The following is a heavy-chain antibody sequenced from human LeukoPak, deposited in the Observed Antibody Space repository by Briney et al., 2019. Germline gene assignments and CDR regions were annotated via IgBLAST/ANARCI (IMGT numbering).Heavy chain of an antibody. CDR3: ARTGLGMYSFDS. D-gene: IGHD3/OR15-3a*01. V-gene: IGHV3-48*01. J-gene: IGHJ4*02. CDR1: GFSFSSYS. CDR2: ITGSSSTI. Sequence: GGSLRLSCAASGFSFSSYSLNWVRQAAGKGLEWVSYITGSSSTINYADSVKGRFTISRDKAKNSLYLQMNSLRAEDTAFYYCARTGLGMYSFDSWGRGTLVTVSS.